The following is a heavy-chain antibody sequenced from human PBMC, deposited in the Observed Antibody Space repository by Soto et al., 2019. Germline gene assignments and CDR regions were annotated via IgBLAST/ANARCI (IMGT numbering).Heavy chain of an antibody. Sequence: QVQLVQSGAEVKKPGSSVKVSCKASGGTFSSYAISWVRQAPGQGLEWMGGIIPIFGTANYAQKFQGRVTITADEYTGTAYMELGSLGAEDTAVYYCAMRAEYYYDSSGYQDWYVDLWGRGTLVTVSS. CDR3: AMRAEYYYDSSGYQDWYVDL. CDR2: IIPIFGTA. CDR1: GGTFSSYA. V-gene: IGHV1-69*12. J-gene: IGHJ2*01. D-gene: IGHD3-22*01.